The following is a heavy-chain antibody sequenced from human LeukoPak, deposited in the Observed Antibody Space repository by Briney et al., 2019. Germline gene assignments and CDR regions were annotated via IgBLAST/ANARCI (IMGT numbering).Heavy chain of an antibody. D-gene: IGHD6-13*01. J-gene: IGHJ5*02. CDR3: ARAEWAAAGIDSFDP. V-gene: IGHV6-1*01. Sequence: SQTLSLTCAISGGTLSRNTADWIWLRRSPSRGLEWLGSTYYRTMWYNDSAVSVNSRITINPDTSKNQFSLQLTTVTPEDTAVYYCARAEWAAAGIDSFDPWGQGTLVTVSS. CDR1: GGTLSRNTAD. CDR2: TYYRTMWYN.